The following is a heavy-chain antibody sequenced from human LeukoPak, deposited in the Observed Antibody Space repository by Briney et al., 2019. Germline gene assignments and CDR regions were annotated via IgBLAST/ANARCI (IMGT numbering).Heavy chain of an antibody. CDR3: AKDLRRRYYFGSGSRGGTFDI. D-gene: IGHD3-10*01. CDR1: GFMFSNYG. V-gene: IGHV3-30*18. J-gene: IGHJ3*02. Sequence: GGSLRLSCAASGFMFSNYGMQWVRQAPGKGLEWVAVISYDGSNKYYADSVKGRFAISRDNSKNTLYLQMNSLRAEDTAVYYCAKDLRRRYYFGSGSRGGTFDIWGQGTMVTVSS. CDR2: ISYDGSNK.